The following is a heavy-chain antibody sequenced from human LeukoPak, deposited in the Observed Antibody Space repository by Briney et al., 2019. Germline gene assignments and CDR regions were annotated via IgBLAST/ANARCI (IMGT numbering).Heavy chain of an antibody. V-gene: IGHV3-21*01. D-gene: IGHD3-16*01. CDR2: ISSSSSYI. CDR3: ARGYDYVWGSYLLAPYYFDY. CDR1: GFTFRNYA. J-gene: IGHJ4*02. Sequence: GGSLRLSCAASGFTFRNYAMSWVRQAPGKGLEWVSSISSSSSYIYYADSVKGRFTISRDNAKNSLYLQMNSLRAEDTAVYYRARGYDYVWGSYLLAPYYFDYWGQGTLVTVSS.